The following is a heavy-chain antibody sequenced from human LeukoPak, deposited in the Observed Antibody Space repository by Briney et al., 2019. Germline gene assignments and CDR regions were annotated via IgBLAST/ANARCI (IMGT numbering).Heavy chain of an antibody. CDR3: ARDTGAYYDSGGLDY. V-gene: IGHV4-34*01. J-gene: IGHJ4*02. D-gene: IGHD3-22*01. CDR2: INHSGST. Sequence: PSETLSLTCAVYGGSFSGYYWSWIRQPPGKGLEWIGEINHSGSTNYNPSLKSRVTISVDTSKNQFSLKLSSVTAEDTAVYYCARDTGAYYDSGGLDYWGQGTLVTVSS. CDR1: GGSFSGYY.